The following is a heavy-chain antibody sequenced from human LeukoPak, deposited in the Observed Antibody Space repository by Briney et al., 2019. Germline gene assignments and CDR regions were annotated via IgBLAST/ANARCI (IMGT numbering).Heavy chain of an antibody. Sequence: SETLSLTCNVSGTSIKTYYWSWIRQPPGKGLEWIGYIFDRGTTNYNPSLESRVTISAETSKNQVSLKVKSVTAADTAVYYCARGGRSRGSMSFYYMDVWGKGVTVTVSS. CDR1: GTSIKTYY. V-gene: IGHV4-59*01. J-gene: IGHJ6*03. D-gene: IGHD3-10*01. CDR2: IFDRGTT. CDR3: ARGGRSRGSMSFYYMDV.